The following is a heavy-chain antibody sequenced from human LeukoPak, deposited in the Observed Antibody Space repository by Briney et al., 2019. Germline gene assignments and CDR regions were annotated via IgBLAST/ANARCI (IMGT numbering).Heavy chain of an antibody. CDR3: ALLSSSHDY. CDR1: GFTFGSYS. J-gene: IGHJ4*02. Sequence: PGGSLRLSCAASGFTFGSYSMNWVRQAPGKGLEWVSSISSSSSYIYYADSVKGRFTISRDNAKNSLYLQMNSLRAEDTAVYYCALLSSSHDYWGQRTLVTVSS. CDR2: ISSSSSYI. V-gene: IGHV3-21*01. D-gene: IGHD6-13*01.